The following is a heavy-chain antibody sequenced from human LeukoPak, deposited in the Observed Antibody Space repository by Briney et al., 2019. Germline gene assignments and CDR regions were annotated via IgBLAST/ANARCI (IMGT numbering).Heavy chain of an antibody. D-gene: IGHD4-17*01. Sequence: GGSLRLSCAASGFTFRSYTMSWVRQAPEGGLEWVSAIDGLGYSTYYVDSVNGRFTISRDNSQNTLYLEMNSLTAEDTAVYFCARRELLAYGDHGFDYWGRGTLVTVSS. J-gene: IGHJ4*02. CDR2: IDGLGYST. CDR3: ARRELLAYGDHGFDY. CDR1: GFTFRSYT. V-gene: IGHV3-23*01.